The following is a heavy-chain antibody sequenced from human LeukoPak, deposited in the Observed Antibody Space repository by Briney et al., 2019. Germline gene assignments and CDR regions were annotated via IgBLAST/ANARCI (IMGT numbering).Heavy chain of an antibody. CDR3: ARDRVVVVVAAARDAFDT. CDR1: GFTFSSYS. J-gene: IGHJ3*02. Sequence: GGSLRLSCAASGFTFSSYSMNWVRQAPGKGLEWVSSSSSSSSYIYYADSVKGRFTISRDNAKNSLYLQMNSLRAEDTAVYYCARDRVVVVVAAARDAFDTWGQGTMVTVSS. D-gene: IGHD2-15*01. V-gene: IGHV3-21*01. CDR2: SSSSSSYI.